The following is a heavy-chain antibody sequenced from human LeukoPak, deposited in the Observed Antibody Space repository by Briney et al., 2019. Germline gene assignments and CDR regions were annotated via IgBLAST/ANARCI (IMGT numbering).Heavy chain of an antibody. CDR1: GFTFDDYA. D-gene: IGHD6-13*01. CDR2: ISGDGGST. V-gene: IGHV3-43*02. J-gene: IGHJ4*02. Sequence: PGGSLRLSCAASGFTFDDYAMHWVRQAPGKGLEWVSLISGDGGSTYYADPVKGRFTISRDNSKNSLYLQMNSLRTEDTALYYCAKDGQDRQQLKSFEVIWGQGTLVTVSS. CDR3: AKDGQDRQQLKSFEVI.